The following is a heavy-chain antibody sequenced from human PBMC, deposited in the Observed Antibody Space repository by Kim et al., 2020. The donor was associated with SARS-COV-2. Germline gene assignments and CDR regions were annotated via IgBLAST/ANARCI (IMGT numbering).Heavy chain of an antibody. CDR1: GNTFNSDT. CDR3: ARIVDYRSTYYWFDP. CDR2: ISAYNGNT. D-gene: IGHD2-21*01. Sequence: ASVKVSCKASGNTFNSDTITWVRQAPGQGLEWMGWISAYNGNTNCAQKFQGRVTMTTEKSTNTVYMELRSLRSDDTAVYYCARIVDYRSTYYWFDPWGQGTLVTVSS. V-gene: IGHV1-18*04. J-gene: IGHJ5*02.